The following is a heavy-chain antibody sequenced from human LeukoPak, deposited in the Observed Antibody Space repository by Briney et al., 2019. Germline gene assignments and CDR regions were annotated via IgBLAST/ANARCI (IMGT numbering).Heavy chain of an antibody. Sequence: ASVKVSCKVPGYTLTELSMHWVRQAPGKGLEWMGGFDPEDGETIYAQKFQGRVTMTEDTSTDTAYMELSSLRSEDTAVYYCATGGGMWNYYYGMDVWGKGTTVTVSS. J-gene: IGHJ6*04. D-gene: IGHD2-15*01. CDR1: GYTLTELS. CDR2: FDPEDGET. V-gene: IGHV1-24*01. CDR3: ATGGGMWNYYYGMDV.